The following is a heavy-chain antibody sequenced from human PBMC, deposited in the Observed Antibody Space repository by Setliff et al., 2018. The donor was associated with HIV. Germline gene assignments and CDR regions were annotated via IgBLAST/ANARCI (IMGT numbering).Heavy chain of an antibody. CDR1: GFTFSSYW. J-gene: IGHJ3*02. Sequence: GGSLRLSCAASGFTFSSYWMHWVRQAPGKGLVWVSRINSDGSSTCYADSVKGRFTISRDNAKNTVSLQMDSLRAEDTAVYYCARSRTYYTYDAFDIWGQGTMVTVSS. V-gene: IGHV3-74*01. D-gene: IGHD1-26*01. CDR2: INSDGSST. CDR3: ARSRTYYTYDAFDI.